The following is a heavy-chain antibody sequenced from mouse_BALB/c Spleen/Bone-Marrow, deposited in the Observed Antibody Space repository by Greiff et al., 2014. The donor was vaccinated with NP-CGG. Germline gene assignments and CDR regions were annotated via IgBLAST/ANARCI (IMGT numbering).Heavy chain of an antibody. CDR3: TLYYFGQHDWFFDD. Sequence: VQLQQPGTVLARPGASVRMSCKASDYTFTSYRMHWLKQRPGQGLEWIGAIYPGNSDTRYNQKFKVKAELTAVTSTSTAYMDLTSLTHEDSAVYYCTLYYFGQHDWFFDDWGAGTTVTVSS. J-gene: IGHJ1*01. D-gene: IGHD2-1*01. V-gene: IGHV1-5*01. CDR1: DYTFTSYR. CDR2: IYPGNSDT.